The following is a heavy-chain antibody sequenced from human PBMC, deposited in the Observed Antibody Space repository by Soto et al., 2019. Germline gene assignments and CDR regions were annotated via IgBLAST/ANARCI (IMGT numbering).Heavy chain of an antibody. J-gene: IGHJ2*01. Sequence: EVQLLESGGGLVQPGGSLRLSCAGSGFTFINYAMNWVRQAPGKGLEWVSSISGGGDATFFADSVRGRFTISRDNSKNRVTLQMNSLGVDDTAVYYCARKILGSTSRPNYWYFDLWGRGTLVTVSS. CDR1: GFTFINYA. CDR3: ARKILGSTSRPNYWYFDL. V-gene: IGHV3-23*01. D-gene: IGHD2-2*01. CDR2: ISGGGDAT.